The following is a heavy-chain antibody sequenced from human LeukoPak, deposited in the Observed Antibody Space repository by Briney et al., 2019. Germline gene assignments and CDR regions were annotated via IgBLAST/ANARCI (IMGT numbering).Heavy chain of an antibody. CDR2: IWNDGSKT. J-gene: IGHJ6*02. Sequence: GGSLRLSCAASGFTFGTYGMHWVRQAPGKGLEWVGLIWNDGSKTYYEDSVKGRFTISRDNSKNTVDLQMNSLRAEDTAVYYCARYGGVVPGSKMDVWGQGTTVTVSS. CDR1: GFTFGTYG. V-gene: IGHV3-33*01. D-gene: IGHD3-16*01. CDR3: ARYGGVVPGSKMDV.